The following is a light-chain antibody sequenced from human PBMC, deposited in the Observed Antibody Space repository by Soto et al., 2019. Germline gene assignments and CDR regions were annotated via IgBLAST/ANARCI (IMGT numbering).Light chain of an antibody. CDR1: QSVSSY. J-gene: IGKJ4*01. V-gene: IGKV3-15*01. CDR3: QQRSNWPSLT. CDR2: GPS. Sequence: EIVMTQSPATLSVSPGERATLSCRASQSVSSYLAWYQQKPGQAPRLLIYGPSTRATGIPARFSGSGSGTEFTLTISSLQSEDFAVYYCQQRSNWPSLTFGGGTKVEIK.